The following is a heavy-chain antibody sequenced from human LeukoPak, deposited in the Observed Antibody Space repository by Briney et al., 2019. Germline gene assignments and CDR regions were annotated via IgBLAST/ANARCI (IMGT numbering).Heavy chain of an antibody. CDR2: IYHSGST. D-gene: IGHD3-10*01. Sequence: SETLSLTCTVSGGSLSRGGYYGSWIRQPPGRGLEWIGYIYHSGSTYYNPSLKSRVTISVDRSKNQFSLKLSSVTAADTAVYYCARDRYGSGSLRYNWFDPWGQGTLVTVSS. CDR3: ARDRYGSGSLRYNWFDP. J-gene: IGHJ5*02. CDR1: GGSLSRGGYY. V-gene: IGHV4-30-2*01.